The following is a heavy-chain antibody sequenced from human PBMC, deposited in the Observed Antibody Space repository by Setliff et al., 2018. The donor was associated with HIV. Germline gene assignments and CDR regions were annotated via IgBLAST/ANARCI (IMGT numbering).Heavy chain of an antibody. CDR1: GFTFSSYA. CDR3: TTGPRYSYGRFDY. J-gene: IGHJ4*02. CDR2: IKSKTDGGTT. Sequence: GVLRLSCAASGFTFSSYAMSWVRQAPGKGLEWVGRIKSKTDGGTTDYAAPVKGRFTISRDDSKNTLYLQMNSPKTEDTAVYYCTTGPRYSYGRFDYWGQGTLVTVSS. V-gene: IGHV3-15*01. D-gene: IGHD5-18*01.